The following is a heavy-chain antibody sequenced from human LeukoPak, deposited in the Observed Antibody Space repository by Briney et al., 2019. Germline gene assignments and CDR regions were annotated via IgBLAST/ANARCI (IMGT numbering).Heavy chain of an antibody. CDR3: ARGGVWYFDL. Sequence: PSETLSLTCTVSGGSISFHYWGWIRQPPGKGLEWIGYIHLSGSIYYDPSLRSRVTISGDTSKNQFSLRLNSVTAADTAVYYCARGGVWYFDLWGRGTLVTVSS. CDR1: GGSISFHY. V-gene: IGHV4-59*11. CDR2: IHLSGSI. D-gene: IGHD3-16*01. J-gene: IGHJ2*01.